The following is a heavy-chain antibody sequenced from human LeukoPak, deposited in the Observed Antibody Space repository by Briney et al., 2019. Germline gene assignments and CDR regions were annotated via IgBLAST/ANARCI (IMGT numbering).Heavy chain of an antibody. V-gene: IGHV4-39*07. J-gene: IGHJ4*02. Sequence: SETLSLTCTVSGGSISSSSYYWGWIRQPPGKGLEWIGSIYYSGSTNYNPSLKSRVTISVDTSKNQFSLKLSSVTAADTAVYYCARLGRYFDWLLYKGYFDYWGQGTLVTVSS. CDR1: GGSISSSSYY. CDR3: ARLGRYFDWLLYKGYFDY. CDR2: IYYSGST. D-gene: IGHD3-9*01.